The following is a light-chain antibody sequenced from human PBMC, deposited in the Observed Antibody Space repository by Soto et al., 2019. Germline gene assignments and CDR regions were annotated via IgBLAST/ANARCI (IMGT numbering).Light chain of an antibody. J-gene: IGLJ1*01. CDR1: SGHRTYA. CDR2: LNSDGSH. CDR3: QTWGTGIQV. Sequence: QLVLTQSPSASASLGASVKLTCTLSSGHRTYAIAWHQQQPEKGPRYLMKLNSDGSHSKADGVPDRFSGSSSGAERYLTISILQSEDEADYYCQTWGTGIQVFGTGTKVTVL. V-gene: IGLV4-69*01.